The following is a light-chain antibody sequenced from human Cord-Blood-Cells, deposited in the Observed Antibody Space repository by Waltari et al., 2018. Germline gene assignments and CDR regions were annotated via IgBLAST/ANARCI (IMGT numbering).Light chain of an antibody. J-gene: IGLJ1*01. CDR1: SSDVGGYNY. CDR3: SSYTSSSTLV. V-gene: IGLV2-14*01. CDR2: EVS. Sequence: QSALTQPASVSGSPGQSITISCTRTSSDVGGYNYVSWYQQHPGKAPKLMIYEVSNRPSGVSNRFSGSKSGHTASLTISGLQAEYEADYYCSSYTSSSTLVFGTGTKVTVL.